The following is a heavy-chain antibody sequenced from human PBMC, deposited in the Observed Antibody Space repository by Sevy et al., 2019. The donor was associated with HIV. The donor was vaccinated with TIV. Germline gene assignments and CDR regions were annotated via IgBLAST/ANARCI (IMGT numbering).Heavy chain of an antibody. Sequence: GGSLRLSCAASGFSFSTYAMTWVSQAPGKGLEWVSGISGRGTSTYYTDSVKGRFTISRDNSKNTVYLQMNNLRAEDTAVYYCGKVSIFGVGGFYDYWGQGTLVTVSS. J-gene: IGHJ4*02. CDR1: GFSFSTYA. CDR2: ISGRGTST. V-gene: IGHV3-23*01. CDR3: GKVSIFGVGGFYDY. D-gene: IGHD3-3*01.